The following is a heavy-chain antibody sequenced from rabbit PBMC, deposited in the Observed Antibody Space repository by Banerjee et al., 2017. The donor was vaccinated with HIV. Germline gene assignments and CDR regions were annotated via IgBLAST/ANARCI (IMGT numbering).Heavy chain of an antibody. D-gene: IGHD1-1*01. J-gene: IGHJ6*01. CDR2: IYASIT. V-gene: IGHV1S45*01. CDR3: ARDTSSSFSSYGMDL. CDR1: GFDISGYW. Sequence: QEQLVESGGGLVQPEGSLTLTCTASGFDISGYWMCWVRQAPGKGLEWIACIYASITYYASWAKGRFTISKTSSTTVTLQMTSLTAADTATYFCARDTSSSFSSYGMDLWGPGTLVTVS.